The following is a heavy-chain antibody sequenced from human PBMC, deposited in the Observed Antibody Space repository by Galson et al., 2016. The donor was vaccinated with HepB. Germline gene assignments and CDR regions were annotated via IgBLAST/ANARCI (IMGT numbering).Heavy chain of an antibody. V-gene: IGHV3-23*01. CDR2: GTI. CDR3: VRGEGDV. J-gene: IGHJ6*02. Sequence: GTIYYADSLKGRLTISRDNSKNTIDLQMYSLRVDDTAVYYCVRGEGDVGGQGTTVTVSS.